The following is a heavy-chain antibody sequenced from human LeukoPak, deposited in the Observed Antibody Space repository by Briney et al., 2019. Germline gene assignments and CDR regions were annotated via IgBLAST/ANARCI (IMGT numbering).Heavy chain of an antibody. J-gene: IGHJ4*02. V-gene: IGHV4-4*07. CDR1: GGSINSYY. Sequence: SETLSLPCTVSGGSINSYYWSWIRQPAGKGLEWIGRIYSSGSTNYNPSLKSRVSMSADTSKNQFSLKLTSVTAADTAVYYCARGGKATVVTMWGQGILVTVSS. D-gene: IGHD4-23*01. CDR2: IYSSGST. CDR3: ARGGKATVVTM.